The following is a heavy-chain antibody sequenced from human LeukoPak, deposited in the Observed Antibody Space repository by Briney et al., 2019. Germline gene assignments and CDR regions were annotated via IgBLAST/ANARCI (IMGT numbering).Heavy chain of an antibody. V-gene: IGHV3-21*01. CDR1: GFTFDNYN. CDR2: ISSGTNYI. D-gene: IGHD2-8*02. Sequence: GGSLRLSCAASGFTFDNYNMNWVRQAPGKGLEWVSSISSGTNYIFEADSVKGRFTVTKDTALNSLSQQMNSLRADDTAVYYCARSAGGNYFDYWDQGTLVTVSS. J-gene: IGHJ4*02. CDR3: ARSAGGNYFDY.